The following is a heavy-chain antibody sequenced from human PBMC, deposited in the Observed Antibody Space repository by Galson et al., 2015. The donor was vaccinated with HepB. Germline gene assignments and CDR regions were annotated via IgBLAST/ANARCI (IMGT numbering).Heavy chain of an antibody. CDR2: IYYSGST. V-gene: IGHV4-39*01. CDR3: ARGVTTVTTWDY. D-gene: IGHD4-17*01. Sequence: ETLSLTCTVSGGSISSSSHYWGWIRQPPGKGLEWIGSIYYSGSTYYNPSLKSRVTISVDTSKNQFSLKLSSVTAADTAVYYCARGVTTVTTWDYWGQGTLVTVSS. CDR1: GGSISSSSHY. J-gene: IGHJ4*02.